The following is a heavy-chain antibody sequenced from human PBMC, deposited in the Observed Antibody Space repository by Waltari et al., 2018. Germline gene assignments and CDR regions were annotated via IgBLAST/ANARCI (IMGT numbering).Heavy chain of an antibody. V-gene: IGHV3-23*01. D-gene: IGHD3-3*01. Sequence: EVQLLESGGGLVQPGGSLRLSCAASGFTFSSYAMSWVRQAPGKGLEWVSAICGSVGSTYYADSVKGRFTISRDNSKNTLYLQMNSLRAEDTAVYYCAKTKDYDFWSGLYYWGQGTLVTVSS. J-gene: IGHJ4*02. CDR1: GFTFSSYA. CDR2: ICGSVGST. CDR3: AKTKDYDFWSGLYY.